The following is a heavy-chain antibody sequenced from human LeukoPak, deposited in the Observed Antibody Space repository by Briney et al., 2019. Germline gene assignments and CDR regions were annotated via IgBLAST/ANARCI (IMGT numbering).Heavy chain of an antibody. CDR2: INPNSGGT. Sequence: GASVKVSCKASGYTFTGYYIHWVRQAPGQGLEWMGWINPNSGGTNNAQKFQGRITMTRDTSIITAYMELSRLRSDDTAVYYCARDLTLTYCGGDCYENAFDIWGQGTMVTVSS. CDR3: ARDLTLTYCGGDCYENAFDI. J-gene: IGHJ3*02. D-gene: IGHD2-21*02. V-gene: IGHV1-2*02. CDR1: GYTFTGYY.